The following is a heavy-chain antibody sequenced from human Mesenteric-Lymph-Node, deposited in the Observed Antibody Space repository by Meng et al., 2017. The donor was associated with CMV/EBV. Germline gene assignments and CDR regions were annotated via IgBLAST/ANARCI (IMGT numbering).Heavy chain of an antibody. D-gene: IGHD6-13*01. Sequence: GGSLRLSCAASGFSFSSYDMNWVRQAPGKGLEWVSYISDSGRTIYYVDSVKGRFTISRDNSKNTLYLQMNSLRAEDTAVYYCARYSSSWYSVTVDYWGQGTLVTVSS. V-gene: IGHV3-48*03. J-gene: IGHJ4*02. CDR3: ARYSSSWYSVTVDY. CDR1: GFSFSSYD. CDR2: ISDSGRTI.